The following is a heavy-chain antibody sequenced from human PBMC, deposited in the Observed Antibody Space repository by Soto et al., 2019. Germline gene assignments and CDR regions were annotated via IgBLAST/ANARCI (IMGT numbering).Heavy chain of an antibody. D-gene: IGHD3-10*01. CDR3: ARSTTYYYGSGSYYKALSKVYYYYYGMDV. V-gene: IGHV4-34*01. Sequence: SETLSLTCAVYGGSFSGYYWSWIRQPPGKGLEWIGEINHSGSTNYNPSLKSRVTISVDTSKNQFSLKLSSVTAADTAVYYCARSTTYYYGSGSYYKALSKVYYYYYGMDVWGQGTTVTVS. J-gene: IGHJ6*02. CDR1: GGSFSGYY. CDR2: INHSGST.